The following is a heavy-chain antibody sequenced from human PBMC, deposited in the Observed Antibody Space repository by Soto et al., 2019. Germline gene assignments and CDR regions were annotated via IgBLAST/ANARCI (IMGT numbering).Heavy chain of an antibody. Sequence: ASVKVSCKASGYSFTGYYMHWVRQAPGQGLEWMGWINPNSGGTNYAQKFQGRVTMTRDTSTSTAYMELSRLRSDDTAVYYCARVLRYDYVRGTYCTDYWGQVTLVTV. J-gene: IGHJ4*02. CDR1: GYSFTGYY. CDR3: ARVLRYDYVRGTYCTDY. V-gene: IGHV1-2*02. D-gene: IGHD3-16*01. CDR2: INPNSGGT.